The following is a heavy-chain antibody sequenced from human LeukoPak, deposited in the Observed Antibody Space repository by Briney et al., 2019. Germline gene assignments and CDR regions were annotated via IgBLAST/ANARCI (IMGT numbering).Heavy chain of an antibody. J-gene: IGHJ5*02. CDR2: ISSSSSYI. CDR1: GFTFSNYW. CDR3: ARDYWFGEFSLNWFDP. Sequence: GGSLRLSCAASGFTFSNYWMHWVRQAPGKGLEWVSSISSSSSYIYYADSVKGRFTISRDNAKNSLYLQMNSLRAEDTAVYYCARDYWFGEFSLNWFDPWGQGTLVTVSS. D-gene: IGHD3-10*01. V-gene: IGHV3-21*01.